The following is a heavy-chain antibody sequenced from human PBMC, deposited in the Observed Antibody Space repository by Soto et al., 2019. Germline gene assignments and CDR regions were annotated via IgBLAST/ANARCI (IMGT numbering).Heavy chain of an antibody. CDR2: ISYDGNNK. J-gene: IGHJ4*02. CDR1: GFPFSAEA. D-gene: IGHD6-13*01. CDR3: ARDYSSGWCLDY. Sequence: ESWGGVVQPGNSLRLSCAGSGFPFSAEAMHWVRQAPGKGLEWVAAISYDGNNKNHADSVKGRFTVSRDNSKNTLYLQIYSLRPEDTAVYYCARDYSSGWCLDYWGQGSLVTVSS. V-gene: IGHV3-30-3*01.